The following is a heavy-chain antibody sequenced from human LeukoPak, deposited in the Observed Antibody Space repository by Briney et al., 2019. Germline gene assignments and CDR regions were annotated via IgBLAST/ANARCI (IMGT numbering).Heavy chain of an antibody. D-gene: IGHD1-7*01. J-gene: IGHJ3*01. CDR2: ISYDGSNK. V-gene: IGHV3-30-3*01. Sequence: GSLRLSCAASGFTFSSYAMHWVRQAPGKGLEWVAVISYDGSNKYYADSVKGRFTISRDNSKNTLYLQMNSLRAEDTAVYYCAKDPRTGTTFSATAAFDVWGQGTMVTVSS. CDR3: AKDPRTGTTFSATAAFDV. CDR1: GFTFSSYA.